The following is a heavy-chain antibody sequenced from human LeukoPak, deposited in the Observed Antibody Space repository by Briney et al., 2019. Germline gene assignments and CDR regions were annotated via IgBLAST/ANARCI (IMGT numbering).Heavy chain of an antibody. V-gene: IGHV4-34*01. CDR1: GGSFSGYY. Sequence: SETLSLTCAVYGGSFSGYYWSWIRQPPGKGLEWIGEINHSGSTNYNPSLKSRVTISVDTSKNQFSLKLSSVTAADMAVYYCARDRIVATTYYYYGMDVWGKGTTVTVSS. CDR2: INHSGST. D-gene: IGHD5-12*01. J-gene: IGHJ6*04. CDR3: ARDRIVATTYYYYGMDV.